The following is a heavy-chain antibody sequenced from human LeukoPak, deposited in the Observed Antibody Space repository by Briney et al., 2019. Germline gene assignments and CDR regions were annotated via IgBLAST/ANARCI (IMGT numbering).Heavy chain of an antibody. CDR3: ARHQGSSSFHFDY. J-gene: IGHJ4*02. CDR1: GGSISSYY. V-gene: IGHV4-59*08. CDR2: INYSGST. D-gene: IGHD6-6*01. Sequence: SETLSLTCTVSGGSISSYYWSWIRQPPGKGLEWIGYINYSGSTNYNPSLKSRVTISVDTSKNQFSLKLSSVTAADTAVYYCARHQGSSSFHFDYWGQGTLVAVSS.